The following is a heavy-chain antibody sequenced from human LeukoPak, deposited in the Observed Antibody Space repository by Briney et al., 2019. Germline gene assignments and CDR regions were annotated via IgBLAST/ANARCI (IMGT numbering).Heavy chain of an antibody. Sequence: ASVKVSCKASGYTFTSYGISWVREAPGQGREWMGWISAYNGNTNYAQKLQGRVTMTTDTPTSTAYMELRSLRSDDTAVYYCASARIVVVVAGDDDAFDISGEGKMVTVSS. CDR2: ISAYNGNT. V-gene: IGHV1-18*01. CDR3: ASARIVVVVAGDDDAFDI. J-gene: IGHJ3*02. D-gene: IGHD2-15*01. CDR1: GYTFTSYG.